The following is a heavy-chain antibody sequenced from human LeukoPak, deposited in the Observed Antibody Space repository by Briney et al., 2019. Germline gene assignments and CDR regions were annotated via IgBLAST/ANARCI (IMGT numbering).Heavy chain of an antibody. CDR1: GGSISSYY. CDR3: ARDYTAVAADWFFDP. J-gene: IGHJ2*01. V-gene: IGHV4-59*01. Sequence: PSETLSLTCTVSGGSISSYYWSWIRQPPGKGLEWIGYISYSGSTNYNPSLKSRVTISVDTSKNQLSLNLSSVTAADTAVYYCARDYTAVAADWFFDPWGRGTLVTVSS. D-gene: IGHD6-19*01. CDR2: ISYSGST.